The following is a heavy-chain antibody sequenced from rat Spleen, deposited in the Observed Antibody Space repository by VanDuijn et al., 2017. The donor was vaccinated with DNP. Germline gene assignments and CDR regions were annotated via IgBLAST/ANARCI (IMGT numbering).Heavy chain of an antibody. CDR3: ARQGLTGYYYWYFDF. V-gene: IGHV5-20*01. CDR2: ISYDGGST. D-gene: IGHD5-1*01. Sequence: EVQLVESGGGLVQPGRSLKLSCAASGFTFSDYYMAWVRQPPTKGLEWVAAISYDGGSTYYRDSVKGRFTVSRDNAKSSLYLQMDSLRSEDTATYYCARQGLTGYYYWYFDFWGPGTMVTVSS. CDR1: GFTFSDYY. J-gene: IGHJ1*01.